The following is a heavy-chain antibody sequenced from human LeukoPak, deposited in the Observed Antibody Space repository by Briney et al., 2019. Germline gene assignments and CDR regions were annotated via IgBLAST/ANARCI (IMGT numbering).Heavy chain of an antibody. D-gene: IGHD6-19*01. Sequence: GGSLRLSCAAPGFTLSSYSPNWVRQAAGKGLEWVSSITSSSTYIYFADSVKGRFTISRDNAKNSLFLQMNSLRVEDTGIYYCARGDYSSGWSLEYWGQGTLVTVSS. CDR2: ITSSSTYI. CDR1: GFTLSSYS. J-gene: IGHJ4*02. CDR3: ARGDYSSGWSLEY. V-gene: IGHV3-21*01.